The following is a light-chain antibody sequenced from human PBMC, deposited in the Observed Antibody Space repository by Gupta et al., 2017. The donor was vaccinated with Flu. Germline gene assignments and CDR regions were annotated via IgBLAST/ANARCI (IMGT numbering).Light chain of an antibody. CDR2: GAS. J-gene: IGKJ2*01. CDR1: QNVRTH. Sequence: EIVMTPSPATLSVSPGERATLSCRASQNVRTHLAWYQQKPGQAPRLLIYGASSRATNIPARFSGSGSGTEFTLTISSLQSEDFAVYYCQHYNNWPYTFGQGTKLEI. V-gene: IGKV3-15*01. CDR3: QHYNNWPYT.